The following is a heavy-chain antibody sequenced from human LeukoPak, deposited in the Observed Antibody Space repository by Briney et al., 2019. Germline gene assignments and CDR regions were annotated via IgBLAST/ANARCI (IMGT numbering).Heavy chain of an antibody. J-gene: IGHJ4*02. Sequence: GGSLRLSCAASGFTFSSYAMSWVRRAPGKGLEWVSGISGSGPYTFYTDSVKGRFTISRDNSKNTLYLQMNSLRAEDTAVYYCAKAGDSSGWFNDYWGQGTLVTVSS. CDR2: ISGSGPYT. D-gene: IGHD6-19*01. CDR3: AKAGDSSGWFNDY. CDR1: GFTFSSYA. V-gene: IGHV3-23*01.